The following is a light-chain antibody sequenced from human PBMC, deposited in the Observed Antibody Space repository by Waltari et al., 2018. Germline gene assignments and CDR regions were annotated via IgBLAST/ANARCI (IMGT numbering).Light chain of an antibody. Sequence: QSALTQPASVSGSPGQSITISCTGPYSAIGHKPYVPWYQQHPDKAPKLIIFEGSNRPSEVSNRFSGFKSGNTASLTISGLQPEDEADYYCSSYTSSSAPFVFGSGTKVTVL. J-gene: IGLJ1*01. V-gene: IGLV2-14*01. CDR2: EGS. CDR3: SSYTSSSAPFV. CDR1: YSAIGHKPY.